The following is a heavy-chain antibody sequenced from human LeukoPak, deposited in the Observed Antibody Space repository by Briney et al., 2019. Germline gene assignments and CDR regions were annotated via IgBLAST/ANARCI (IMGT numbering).Heavy chain of an antibody. D-gene: IGHD2-2*01. CDR2: ISSSGSTI. CDR1: GFTFSDYY. V-gene: IGHV3-11*04. J-gene: IGHJ4*02. CDR3: ARGYCSNTSCHFDH. Sequence: GGSVRLSCAASGFTFSDYYMSWIRQAPGKGLEWVSYISSSGSTIYYADSVKGRFTISRDNAKNSLYLQMNSPRAEETAEYCHARGYCSNTSCHFDHWGQGTLVTVSS.